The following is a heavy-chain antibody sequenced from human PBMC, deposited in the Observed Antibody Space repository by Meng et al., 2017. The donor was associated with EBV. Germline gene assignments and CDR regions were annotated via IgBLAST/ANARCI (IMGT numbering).Heavy chain of an antibody. CDR1: GGLFRSDA. J-gene: IGHJ4*02. V-gene: IGHV1-69*01. CDR3: ASESGRGFTPDY. D-gene: IGHD3-10*01. Sequence: QGQLLMSGAEVKMPGCSVKVCCWISGGLFRSDAVGWVRQAPGQGLEWMGGLIPMVWAPHYAQKFQGRVTIIADESTSTHSMELNSLRSEDTAMYYCASESGRGFTPDYWGQGTLVTVSP. CDR2: LIPMVWAP.